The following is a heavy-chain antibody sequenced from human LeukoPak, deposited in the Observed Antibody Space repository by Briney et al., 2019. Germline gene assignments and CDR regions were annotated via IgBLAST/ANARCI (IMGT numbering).Heavy chain of an antibody. V-gene: IGHV3-20*04. D-gene: IGHD3-10*01. J-gene: IGHJ4*02. Sequence: PGGSLRLSCAASGFTFDDYAMSWVRQAPGKRLEWVSGINWNGGSTDYADSVKGRFTISRDNAKNTLYLQMNSLRAEDTALYYCAKDLHYGSADYWGQGTLVTVSS. CDR2: INWNGGST. CDR3: AKDLHYGSADY. CDR1: GFTFDDYA.